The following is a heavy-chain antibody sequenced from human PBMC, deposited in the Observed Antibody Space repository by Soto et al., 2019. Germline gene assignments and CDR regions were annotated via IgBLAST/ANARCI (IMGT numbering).Heavy chain of an antibody. CDR2: IYYSGST. V-gene: IGHV4-31*03. Sequence: SETLSLTCTFSVGSISSGGYYCSWIRQHPGKGLEWIGYIYYSGSTYYNPSLKSRVTISVDTSKNQFSLKLSSVTAADTAVYYCASLHDYGDYVHFDYWGQGTMVNVSS. CDR1: VGSISSGGYY. D-gene: IGHD4-17*01. J-gene: IGHJ4*02. CDR3: ASLHDYGDYVHFDY.